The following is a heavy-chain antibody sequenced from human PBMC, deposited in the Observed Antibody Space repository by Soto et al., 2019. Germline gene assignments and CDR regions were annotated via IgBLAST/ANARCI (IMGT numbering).Heavy chain of an antibody. CDR3: AREGVHDYSNPSKLRFYFDY. Sequence: GGSLRLSCISSGFTFRTYTMNWVRQAPGKGLEWVSGIRGFSPYTFYAESVKGRFTISRDNAKNSLYLQMNSLRAEDTAVYYCAREGVHDYSNPSKLRFYFDYWGQGTLVTVSS. V-gene: IGHV3-21*04. J-gene: IGHJ4*02. D-gene: IGHD4-4*01. CDR2: IRGFSPYT. CDR1: GFTFRTYT.